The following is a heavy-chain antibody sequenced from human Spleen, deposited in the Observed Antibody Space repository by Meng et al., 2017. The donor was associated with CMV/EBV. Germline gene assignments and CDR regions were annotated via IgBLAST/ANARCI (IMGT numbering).Heavy chain of an antibody. CDR2: IGTAGDT. D-gene: IGHD3-3*01. J-gene: IGHJ6*02. V-gene: IGHV3-13*01. Sequence: GESLKISCAASGFTFGGYCMNWVRQATGKGLEWVSAIGTAGDTYYPGSVKGRFTISRENAKNSLYLQMNSLRAGDTAVYYCARGGYYDFWSGYRQYGMDVWGQGTTVTVSS. CDR1: GFTFGGYC. CDR3: ARGGYYDFWSGYRQYGMDV.